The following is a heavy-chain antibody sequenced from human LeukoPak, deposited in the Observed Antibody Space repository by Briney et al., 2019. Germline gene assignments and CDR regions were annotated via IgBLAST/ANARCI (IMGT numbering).Heavy chain of an antibody. CDR2: ISSGGDRK. CDR1: GFTFNIYG. Sequence: PGGSLRLSCAASGFTFNIYGMSWVRQAPGKGLEWVSTISSGGDRKYYADSVKGRFTISRDNSKNTLYLQMDSLRVDDTAVYYCAKRQPLAAAATSYFDNWGQGTLVTVSS. V-gene: IGHV3-23*01. J-gene: IGHJ4*02. D-gene: IGHD6-13*01. CDR3: AKRQPLAAAATSYFDN.